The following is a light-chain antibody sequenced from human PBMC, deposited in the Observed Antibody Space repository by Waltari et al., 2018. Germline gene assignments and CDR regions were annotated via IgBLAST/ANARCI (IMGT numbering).Light chain of an antibody. J-gene: IGLJ2*01. CDR1: SSNIGAGYD. V-gene: IGLV1-40*01. CDR3: QSYDRDLNAVL. CDR2: SDD. Sequence: QSVLTQPPSVSAAPGQSVTISCTGSSSNIGAGYDVHWYQQIPGSAPKVLIYSDDNRPSGVPGRFSGSKSGTSASLSVTGLHVEDEADYFCQSYDRDLNAVLFGGGTKLTVL.